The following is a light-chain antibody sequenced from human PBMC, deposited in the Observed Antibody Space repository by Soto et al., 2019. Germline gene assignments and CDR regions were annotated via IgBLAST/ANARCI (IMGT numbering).Light chain of an antibody. J-gene: IGKJ5*01. V-gene: IGKV3-15*01. CDR1: QSVGSN. CDR2: GAS. CDR3: QQYNTYST. Sequence: ERVMAQSPGSLTVSPGEGATLSCSASQSVGSNLAWYQQRPGQAPRLLIYGASTRATGIPARFSGSGSGKEFTLTISSLQPDDFATYYCQQYNTYSTFGQGTRLEIK.